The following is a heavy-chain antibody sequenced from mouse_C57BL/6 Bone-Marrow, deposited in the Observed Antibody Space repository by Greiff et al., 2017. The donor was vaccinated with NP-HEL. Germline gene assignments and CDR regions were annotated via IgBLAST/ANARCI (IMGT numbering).Heavy chain of an antibody. CDR1: GYTFTSYW. D-gene: IGHD1-1*01. CDR2: IHPNSGST. CDR3: TGSDTTVGALYGLDY. J-gene: IGHJ4*01. V-gene: IGHV1-64*01. Sequence: QVQLHQPGAELVKPGASVKLSCKASGYTFTSYWMHWVKQRPGQGLEWIGMIHPNSGSTNYIEKFKSKATLTVDKSTSTAYMQISSLTSEDSAVYDCTGSDTTVGALYGLDYWGQGTTLTVSS.